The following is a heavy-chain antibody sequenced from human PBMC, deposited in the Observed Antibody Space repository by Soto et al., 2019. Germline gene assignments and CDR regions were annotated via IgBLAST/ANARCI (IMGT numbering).Heavy chain of an antibody. Sequence: VSVKVSCKASGYNVIGYSVNWVRQAPGQRLEWMGWINAGNGNTQYSQKFQGRVTITRDTSATTVYMELSSLRPEDTAVYYCARDRYDFLTNNPSFYNYYGLDVWGQ. CDR2: INAGNGNT. CDR1: GYNVIGYS. CDR3: ARDRYDFLTNNPSFYNYYGLDV. J-gene: IGHJ6*02. D-gene: IGHD3-9*01. V-gene: IGHV1-3*01.